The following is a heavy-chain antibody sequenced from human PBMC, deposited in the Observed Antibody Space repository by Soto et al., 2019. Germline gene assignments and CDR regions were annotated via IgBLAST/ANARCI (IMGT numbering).Heavy chain of an antibody. CDR2: IYYSGNT. Sequence: QVQLQESGPGLVKPSETLSLTCTVSGGSISSYYWSWMRQAPGKGLEWIGYIYYSGNTNYNPSLKSRVTISVDTSKNQFSLNLSSVTAADTAVYYCARRGYHYYGMDVWGQGTTVTVSS. J-gene: IGHJ6*02. CDR3: ARRGYHYYGMDV. CDR1: GGSISSYY. V-gene: IGHV4-59*08.